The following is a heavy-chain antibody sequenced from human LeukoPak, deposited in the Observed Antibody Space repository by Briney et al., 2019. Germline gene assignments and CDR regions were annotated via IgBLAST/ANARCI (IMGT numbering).Heavy chain of an antibody. CDR2: INHSGST. Sequence: SETLSLTCAVYGGSFSGYYWSWIRQPPGKGLEWIGEINHSGSTNYNPSLKSRVTISVDTSKNQFSLKLSSVTAADTAVYYCAKDKQSSGQRYYYYYYMDVWGKGTTVTVSS. CDR3: AKDKQSSGQRYYYYYYMDV. D-gene: IGHD3-22*01. CDR1: GGSFSGYY. J-gene: IGHJ6*03. V-gene: IGHV4-34*01.